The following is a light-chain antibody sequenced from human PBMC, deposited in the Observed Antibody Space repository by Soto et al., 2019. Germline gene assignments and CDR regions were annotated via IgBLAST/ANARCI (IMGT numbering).Light chain of an antibody. V-gene: IGKV1-27*01. CDR3: QQYNSAPRT. Sequence: DIQMTQSPSSLSASAGDRVAITCRASQGISSSLAWYQQKPGKVPDLLIYAASTLQSGVPPRFSGSRSGTDFTLTISSLQPEDVATYYCQQYNSAPRTFGQGTKVEIK. CDR1: QGISSS. CDR2: AAS. J-gene: IGKJ1*01.